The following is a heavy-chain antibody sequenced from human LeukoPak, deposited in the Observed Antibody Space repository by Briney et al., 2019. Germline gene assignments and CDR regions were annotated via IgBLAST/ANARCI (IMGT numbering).Heavy chain of an antibody. CDR2: IKGDGSST. CDR3: ASASTTVPNLLDH. Sequence: SLRLSIGATGFTFSSYWVHWFRQAPAKLLFCAARIKGDGSSTIDAGSVKGRFTISRDHSKTPLYLQTSRLSVEDTAVYYCASASTTVPNLLDHWGRGTLVTVPS. J-gene: IGHJ4*02. CDR1: GFTFSSYW. V-gene: IGHV3-74*01. D-gene: IGHD4-17*01.